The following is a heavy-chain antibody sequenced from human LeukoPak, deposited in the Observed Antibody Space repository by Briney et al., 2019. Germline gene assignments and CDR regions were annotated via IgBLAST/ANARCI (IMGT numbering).Heavy chain of an antibody. CDR1: GFTFRTYG. CDR3: ARVSDYSNYFDF. Sequence: PGRSLRLSCAASGFTFRTYGVHWVRQAPGKGLEWVAIIWYDGSTKYYAESVKGRFTISRDNSKNMLYLQMNSLRAEDTAVYYCARVSDYSNYFDFWGQGTLVTVSS. CDR2: IWYDGSTK. D-gene: IGHD4-11*01. V-gene: IGHV3-33*01. J-gene: IGHJ4*02.